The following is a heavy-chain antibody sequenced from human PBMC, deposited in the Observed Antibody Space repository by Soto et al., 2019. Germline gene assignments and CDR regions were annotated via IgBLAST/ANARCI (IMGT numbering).Heavy chain of an antibody. CDR2: IYWDDDK. D-gene: IGHD3-3*01. CDR3: AHRVLRTVFGLVTTTAIYFDF. V-gene: IGHV2-5*02. J-gene: IGHJ4*02. Sequence: QITLNESGPPVVRPTETLTLTCRFSGFSLTTSGVGVGWIRQSPGKAPEWLALIYWDDDKRYSASLKSRLTITKDTSKNQVVRTVSYLDPTDTATYYCAHRVLRTVFGLVTTTAIYFDFWGQGTPVAVSS. CDR1: GFSLTTSGVG.